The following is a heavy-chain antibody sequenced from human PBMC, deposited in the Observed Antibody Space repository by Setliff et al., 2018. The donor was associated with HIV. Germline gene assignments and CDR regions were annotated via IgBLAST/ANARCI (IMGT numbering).Heavy chain of an antibody. CDR1: GFTFSSYW. J-gene: IGHJ4*01. CDR3: ARVYDSSGYSLSIPGY. CDR2: IKQDGSEK. V-gene: IGHV3-7*01. D-gene: IGHD3-22*01. Sequence: GGSLRLSCAASGFTFSSYWMGWVRQAPGKGLEWVANIKQDGSEKYYVDSVKGRFTISRDNAKNSLYLQMNSLRAEDTAVYYCARVYDSSGYSLSIPGYWGQGTLVTVSS.